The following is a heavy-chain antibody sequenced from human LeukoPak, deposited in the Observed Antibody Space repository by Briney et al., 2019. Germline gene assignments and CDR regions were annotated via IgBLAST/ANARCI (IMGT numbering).Heavy chain of an antibody. D-gene: IGHD4-23*01. J-gene: IGHJ4*02. CDR1: GFTFSNCP. V-gene: IGHV3-23*01. CDR3: AKERVVGETGTVGFDF. Sequence: GGSLRLSCVASGFTFSNCPMSWVRQGPGQGLEWVTAISGSGANTYYSDSVKGRFTVSRVNSRNTLYVQMNNLRADDTAVYYCAKERVVGETGTVGFDFWGQGALVTVSS. CDR2: ISGSGANT.